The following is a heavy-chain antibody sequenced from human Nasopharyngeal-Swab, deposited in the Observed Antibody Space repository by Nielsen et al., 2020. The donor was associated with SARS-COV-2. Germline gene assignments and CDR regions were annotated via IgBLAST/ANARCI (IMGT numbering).Heavy chain of an antibody. D-gene: IGHD6-19*01. V-gene: IGHV3-11*06. CDR1: GFTFNDYY. CDR3: AREYSGWIPYYYYGMDV. Sequence: GESLKISCAASGFTFNDYYMSWIRQAPGKGLEWVSYISSSSSYTNYADSVKDRFTISRDNARNSLYLQMNSLRVEDTAVYYCAREYSGWIPYYYYGMDVWGQGTTVTVSS. J-gene: IGHJ6*02. CDR2: ISSSSSYT.